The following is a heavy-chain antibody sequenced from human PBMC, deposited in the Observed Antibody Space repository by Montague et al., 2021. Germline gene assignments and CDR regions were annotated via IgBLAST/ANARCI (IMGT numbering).Heavy chain of an antibody. V-gene: IGHV4-39*07. D-gene: IGHD6-13*01. CDR2: IYYSGNS. J-gene: IGHJ5*02. CDR3: ARVFSSWFVGWFDP. Sequence: SETLSLTCTVSGASITSNIYYWGWTRQSPGKGLEWIGSIYYSGNSFYQPSLKSRITMAVDTSKNQFSLKLSSVTAADTAIYYGARVFSSWFVGWFDPWGQGTLVTVSS. CDR1: GASITSNIYY.